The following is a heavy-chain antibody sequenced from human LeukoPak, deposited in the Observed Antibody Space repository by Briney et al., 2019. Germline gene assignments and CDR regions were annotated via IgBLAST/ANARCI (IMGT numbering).Heavy chain of an antibody. D-gene: IGHD6-13*01. J-gene: IGHJ1*01. CDR2: ISGSGGST. CDR3: AKRNAAAGTPTTRH. Sequence: GGSLRLSCAASGFTFSSYAMSWVRQTPGKGLEWVSAISGSGGSTYYADSVKGRFTISRDNSKNTLYLQMNSLRAEDTAVYYCAKRNAAAGTPTTRHWGQGTLVTVSS. CDR1: GFTFSSYA. V-gene: IGHV3-23*01.